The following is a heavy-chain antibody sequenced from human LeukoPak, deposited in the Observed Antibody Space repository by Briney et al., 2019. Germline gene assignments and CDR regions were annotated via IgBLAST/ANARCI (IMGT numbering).Heavy chain of an antibody. V-gene: IGHV3-74*01. J-gene: IGHJ3*01. CDR3: ARADLPTAISARAFDF. D-gene: IGHD2-2*01. CDR1: EPTFSNYW. Sequence: GGSLRLSCVASEPTFSNYWMHWVRQTPGKGLVWVSRINRDARTSYYAGSVKGRFTISRDNAKSSVYLQMNSLRAEDTAVYYCARADLPTAISARAFDFWGQGTMVTVSS. CDR2: INRDARTS.